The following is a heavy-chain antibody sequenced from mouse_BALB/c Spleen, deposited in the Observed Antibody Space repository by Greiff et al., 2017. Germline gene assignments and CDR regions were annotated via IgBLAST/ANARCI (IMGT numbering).Heavy chain of an antibody. D-gene: IGHD1-1*01. CDR1: GFTFSSYA. V-gene: IGHV5-6-5*01. Sequence: EVKLMESGGGLVKPGGSLKLSCAASGFTFSSYAMSWVRQTPEKRLEWVASISSGGSTYYPDSVKGRFTISRDNARNTLYLEMSSLRSEDTAMYYCARNYYGSSPYAMDYWGQGTSVTVSS. J-gene: IGHJ4*01. CDR3: ARNYYGSSPYAMDY. CDR2: ISSGGST.